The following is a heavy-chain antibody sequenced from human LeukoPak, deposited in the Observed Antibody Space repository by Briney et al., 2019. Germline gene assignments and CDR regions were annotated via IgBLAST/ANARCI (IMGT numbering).Heavy chain of an antibody. CDR1: GGSISSSSYY. D-gene: IGHD5-24*01. Sequence: PSETLSLTCTVSGGSISSSSYYWGWIRQPPGKGLEWIGNIHYGGSTYYNPSLRSRVTVSVDTSKNQFSLKLSSVTAADAAVYYCAKGGLHPNWFDTWGQGALLTVSS. CDR3: AKGGLHPNWFDT. J-gene: IGHJ5*02. CDR2: IHYGGST. V-gene: IGHV4-39*01.